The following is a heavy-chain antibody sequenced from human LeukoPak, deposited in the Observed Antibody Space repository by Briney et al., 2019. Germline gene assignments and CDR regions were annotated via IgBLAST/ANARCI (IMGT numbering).Heavy chain of an antibody. CDR3: ARAIWYYGSGSYLYY. J-gene: IGHJ4*02. Sequence: PSETLSLTCTVSGGSISSYYWSWIRQPPGKGLEWIGYIYYSGSTNYNPSLKGRVTISVDTSKNQFSPKLSSVTAADTAVYYCARAIWYYGSGSYLYYWGQGTLVTVSS. CDR1: GGSISSYY. D-gene: IGHD3-10*01. V-gene: IGHV4-59*01. CDR2: IYYSGST.